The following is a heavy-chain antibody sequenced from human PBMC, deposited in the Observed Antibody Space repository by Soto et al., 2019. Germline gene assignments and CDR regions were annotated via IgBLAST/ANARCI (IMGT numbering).Heavy chain of an antibody. CDR1: GFTFSSYW. Sequence: GGSLRLSCAASGFTFSSYWMSWVRQAPGKGLEWVANIKQDGSEKYYVDSVKGRFTISRDNAKNSLYLQMNSLRAEDTAVYYCARDHHYYGSGSYLRYYYYGMDVWGQGTTVTVSS. CDR2: IKQDGSEK. J-gene: IGHJ6*02. CDR3: ARDHHYYGSGSYLRYYYYGMDV. D-gene: IGHD3-10*01. V-gene: IGHV3-7*05.